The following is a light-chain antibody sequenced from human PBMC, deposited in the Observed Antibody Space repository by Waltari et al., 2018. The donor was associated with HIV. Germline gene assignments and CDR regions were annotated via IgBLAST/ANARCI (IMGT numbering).Light chain of an antibody. CDR2: EVS. J-gene: IGLJ2*01. Sequence: QSALPQPPTVPGSPGQSVTISCTGTSSSVGSYNRFSWYQQPPGTAPKLMIYEVSNRPSGVPDRFSGSKSGNTASLTISGLQAEDEADYYCSSYTSSSTFVFGGGTKLTVL. CDR3: SSYTSSSTFV. CDR1: SSSVGSYNR. V-gene: IGLV2-18*02.